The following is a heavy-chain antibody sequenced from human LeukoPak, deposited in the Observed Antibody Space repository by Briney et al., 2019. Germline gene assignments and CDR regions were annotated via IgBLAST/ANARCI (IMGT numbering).Heavy chain of an antibody. J-gene: IGHJ4*02. CDR1: GGSISSGDYY. CDR3: ARETIAPTKVDY. V-gene: IGHV4-30-4*01. D-gene: IGHD6-13*01. CDR2: IYYSGST. Sequence: SETLSLTCTVSGGSISSGDYYWSWIRQPPGKGLEWIGYIYYSGSTYYNPSLKSRVTISVDTSKNQFSLKLSSVTAADTAVYYCARETIAPTKVDYWGQGTLVTVSS.